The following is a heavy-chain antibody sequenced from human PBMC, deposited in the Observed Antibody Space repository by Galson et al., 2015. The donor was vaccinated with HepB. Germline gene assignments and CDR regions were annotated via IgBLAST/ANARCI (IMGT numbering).Heavy chain of an antibody. J-gene: IGHJ4*01. Sequence: SLRLSCAASGFTFSSYGMLWVRQAPGKGLEWVAVISYDGSKKYYADSVKGRFTISRDNSKNTLYLQMNSLRAEDTAVYYCAKPRTGYFDYWGQEPWSPSPQ. V-gene: IGHV3-30*18. CDR3: AKPRTGYFDY. CDR2: ISYDGSKK. CDR1: GFTFSSYG. D-gene: IGHD1-1*01.